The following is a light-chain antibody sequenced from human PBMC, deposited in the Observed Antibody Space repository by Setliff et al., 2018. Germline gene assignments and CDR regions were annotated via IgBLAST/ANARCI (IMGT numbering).Light chain of an antibody. CDR3: QQYCSTPLT. CDR1: QSVLYFSNNKHY. V-gene: IGKV4-1*01. Sequence: DIVMTQSPDSLAVSLGERATINCKSSQSVLYFSNNKHYLAWYQQKPGQPPKLLIYWASTRESGVPDRFSGSGSGTDFTLTISSLQAEDVAVYYCQQYCSTPLTFGGGTRWIS. CDR2: WAS. J-gene: IGKJ4*01.